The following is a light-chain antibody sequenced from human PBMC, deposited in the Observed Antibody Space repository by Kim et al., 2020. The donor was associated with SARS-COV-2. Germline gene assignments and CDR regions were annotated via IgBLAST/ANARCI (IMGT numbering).Light chain of an antibody. CDR2: GSS. J-gene: IGKJ1*01. Sequence: ASVAATLALTCRASHGIRPCLAWSQQRPGHAPKLLISGSSDLETGVPSRFSGSGSGTDFTLTIISLQPEDFATYYCQQGTTFPWTFGPGTEVDIK. CDR1: HGIRPC. CDR3: QQGTTFPWT. V-gene: IGKV1-12*01.